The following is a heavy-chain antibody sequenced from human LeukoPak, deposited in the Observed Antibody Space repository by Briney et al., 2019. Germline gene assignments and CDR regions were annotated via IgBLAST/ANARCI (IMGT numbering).Heavy chain of an antibody. Sequence: PGGSLRLSCAASGFTFSSYAMSWVRQAPGKGLEWVSGITGSGGGTYYADSVKGRFTISRDNPKNTLYLQMNSLRAEDTAVYYCANGGSIAVATPLDYWGQGTLVTVSS. V-gene: IGHV3-23*01. J-gene: IGHJ4*02. CDR1: GFTFSSYA. CDR3: ANGGSIAVATPLDY. D-gene: IGHD6-19*01. CDR2: ITGSGGGT.